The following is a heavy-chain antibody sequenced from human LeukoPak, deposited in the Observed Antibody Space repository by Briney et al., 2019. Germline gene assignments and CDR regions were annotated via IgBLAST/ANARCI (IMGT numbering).Heavy chain of an antibody. J-gene: IGHJ4*02. D-gene: IGHD2-21*01. Sequence: ASVKVSCKASGYIFTAQYMHWVRQAPGQGLEWMGWINPNNGDTKYAQSFLGRVTMTRDTSTTTAYMELSSLRSDDTAVYFCASYPRSIPTPPFDYWGQGTLVTVSS. CDR3: ASYPRSIPTPPFDY. CDR1: GYIFTAQY. V-gene: IGHV1-2*02. CDR2: INPNNGDT.